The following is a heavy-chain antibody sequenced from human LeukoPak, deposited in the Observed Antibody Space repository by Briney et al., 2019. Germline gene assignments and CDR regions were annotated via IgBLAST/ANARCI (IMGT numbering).Heavy chain of an antibody. D-gene: IGHD5-18*01. CDR2: IYYSGST. Sequence: PSETLSLTCTVSGGSISSYYWSWIRQPPGKGLEWIGYIYYSGSTNYNPSLKSRVTISVDTSKNQFSLKLSSVTAADTAVYYCAGVGGYSYGHTGFFDYWGQGTLVTVSS. CDR3: AGVGGYSYGHTGFFDY. CDR1: GGSISSYY. J-gene: IGHJ4*02. V-gene: IGHV4-59*01.